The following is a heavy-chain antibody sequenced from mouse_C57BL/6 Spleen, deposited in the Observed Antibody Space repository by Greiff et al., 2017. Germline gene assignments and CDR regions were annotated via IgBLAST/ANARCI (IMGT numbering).Heavy chain of an antibody. V-gene: IGHV5-17*01. Sequence: EVMLVESGGGLVKPGGSLKLSCAASGFTFSDYGMHWVRQAPEKGLEWVAYISSGSSTIYYADTVKGRFTISRDNAKNTLFLQMTSLRSEDTAMYYCARRVVPYWYFDVWGTGTTVTVSS. CDR1: GFTFSDYG. CDR2: ISSGSSTI. D-gene: IGHD1-1*01. J-gene: IGHJ1*03. CDR3: ARRVVPYWYFDV.